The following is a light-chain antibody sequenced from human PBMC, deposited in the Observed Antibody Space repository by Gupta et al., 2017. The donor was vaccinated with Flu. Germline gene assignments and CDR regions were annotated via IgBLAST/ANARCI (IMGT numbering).Light chain of an antibody. CDR1: ILAKKY. V-gene: IGLV3-27*01. Sequence: SDALPQPSSVSVSPGQTVRITCSGDILAKKYARWFQQKPGQAPVLVIYKGTERPAGIPDRFAGSSSGTTVTLTISGAQGEDDADYYCYSAADSLWVFGGGTKLTVL. CDR3: YSAADSLWV. J-gene: IGLJ3*02. CDR2: KGT.